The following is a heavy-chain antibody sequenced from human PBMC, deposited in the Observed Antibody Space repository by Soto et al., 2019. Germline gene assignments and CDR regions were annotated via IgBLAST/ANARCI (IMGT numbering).Heavy chain of an antibody. Sequence: GGSLRLSCAASGFTFSSYSMNWVRQAPGKGLEWVSSISSSSSYIYYADSVKGRFTISRDNAKNSLYLQMNSLRAEDTAVYYCARVDIVVVVAATPGDYWGQGTLVTVSS. J-gene: IGHJ4*02. D-gene: IGHD2-15*01. V-gene: IGHV3-21*01. CDR3: ARVDIVVVVAATPGDY. CDR1: GFTFSSYS. CDR2: ISSSSSYI.